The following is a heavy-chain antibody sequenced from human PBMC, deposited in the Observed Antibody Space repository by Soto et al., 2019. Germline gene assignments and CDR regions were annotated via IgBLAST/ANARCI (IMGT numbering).Heavy chain of an antibody. CDR3: ARQLERRVGAASH. CDR1: GFFFTDYF. CDR2: ISPSGDVT. D-gene: IGHD1-26*01. J-gene: IGHJ4*02. Sequence: QVQLAESGGGLVKSGGSLTLSCSTSGFFFTDYFMSWIRQAPGKGLEWVSYISPSGDVTHYADSVKGRFTISRDNTKNSLFLQMSSLRDDDTPVYYCARQLERRVGAASHWGQGTRVSVSS. V-gene: IGHV3-11*01.